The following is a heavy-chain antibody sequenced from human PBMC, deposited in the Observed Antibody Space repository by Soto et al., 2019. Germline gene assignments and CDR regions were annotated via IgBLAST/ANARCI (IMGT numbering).Heavy chain of an antibody. CDR3: ARDGDSSGSIIPDY. V-gene: IGHV4-61*01. D-gene: IGHD3-22*01. CDR2: IYYSGST. Sequence: SETLSLTCTVSGGSVSSGSYYWSWIRQPPGKGLEWIGYIYYSGSTNYNPSLKSRVTISVDTSKNQFSLKLSSVTAADTAVYYCARDGDSSGSIIPDYWGQGTLVTVSS. J-gene: IGHJ4*02. CDR1: GGSVSSGSYY.